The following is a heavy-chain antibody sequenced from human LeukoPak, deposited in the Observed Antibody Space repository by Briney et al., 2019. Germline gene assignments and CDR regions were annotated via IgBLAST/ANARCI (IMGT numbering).Heavy chain of an antibody. J-gene: IGHJ6*03. CDR2: IYTSGST. D-gene: IGHD6-13*01. Sequence: GSLRLSCAASGFTFSDHYMDWVRQAPGKGLEWIGRIYTSGSTNYNPSLKSRVTMSIDTSKNQFSLKLSSVTAADTAVSYCARVSVGTNYYYYMDVWGKGTTVTVSS. CDR3: ARVSVGTNYYYYMDV. CDR1: GFTFSDHY. V-gene: IGHV4-4*07.